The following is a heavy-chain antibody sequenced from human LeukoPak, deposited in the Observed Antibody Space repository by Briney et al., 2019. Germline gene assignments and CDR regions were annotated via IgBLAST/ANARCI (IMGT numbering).Heavy chain of an antibody. V-gene: IGHV4-4*07. CDR3: ARFVGFYGMDV. CDR1: GGSISNYY. D-gene: IGHD3-16*02. CDR2: IYTSGST. Sequence: SETLSLTCTVSGGSISNYYWTWIRQPAGKGLEWIGRIYTSGSTNYNTSLKSRVTMSVDTSKNQFSLRLSSVTAADTAVYYCARFVGFYGMDVWGQRTTVTVSS. J-gene: IGHJ6*02.